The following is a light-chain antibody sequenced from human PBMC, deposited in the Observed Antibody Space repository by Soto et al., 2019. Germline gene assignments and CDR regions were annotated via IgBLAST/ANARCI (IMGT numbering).Light chain of an antibody. CDR3: QQLNAYPLT. CDR1: QAISTY. CDR2: AAS. V-gene: IGKV1-9*01. J-gene: IGKJ4*01. Sequence: DIQLTQSPSLLSASVGDIVTITCRASQAISTYLAWYQQASGKAPKLLISAASTSQRGVPSRFSGSGSGTQFTLTISSLQPEDFATYYCQQLNAYPLTFGGGAKVDIK.